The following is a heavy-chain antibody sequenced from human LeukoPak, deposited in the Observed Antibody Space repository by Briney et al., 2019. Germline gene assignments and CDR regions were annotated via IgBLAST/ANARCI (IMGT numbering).Heavy chain of an antibody. Sequence: GGSLRLSCAVSGFTFNINTMSWLRQAPGKGLEWVSVISESGRDYYTDSVKGRFTISRDNSKNTLYLQMNSLAAEDTATYYCAKSGYNGHDRPHWGLGTLVTVSS. V-gene: IGHV3-23*01. CDR2: ISESGRD. D-gene: IGHD5-12*01. J-gene: IGHJ4*02. CDR1: GFTFNINT. CDR3: AKSGYNGHDRPH.